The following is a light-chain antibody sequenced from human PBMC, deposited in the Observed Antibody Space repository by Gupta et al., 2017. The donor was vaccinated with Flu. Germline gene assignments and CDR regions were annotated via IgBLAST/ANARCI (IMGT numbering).Light chain of an antibody. CDR3: SSYTTIGTRGVV. CDR2: EVS. J-gene: IGLJ2*01. CDR1: GSDVADSNY. V-gene: IGLV2-14*01. Sequence: ISCTGTGSDVADSNYVAGYQHHPGETPILIIYEVSNRPSGVSERFSGYKSGNTASLTISGLQAEDEADYYCSSYTTIGTRGVVFGGGTKLTVL.